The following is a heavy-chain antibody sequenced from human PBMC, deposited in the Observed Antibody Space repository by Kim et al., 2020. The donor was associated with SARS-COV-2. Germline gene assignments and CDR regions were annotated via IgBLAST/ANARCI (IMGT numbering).Heavy chain of an antibody. Sequence: SVKVSCKASGGTFSSYAISWVRQAPAQGLEWMGGIIPIFGTANYAQKFQGRVTITADESTSTAYMELSSLRSEDTAVYYCARAYSSSQMGFDPWGQGTLVTVSS. V-gene: IGHV1-69*13. CDR1: GGTFSSYA. CDR3: ARAYSSSQMGFDP. CDR2: IIPIFGTA. J-gene: IGHJ5*02. D-gene: IGHD6-13*01.